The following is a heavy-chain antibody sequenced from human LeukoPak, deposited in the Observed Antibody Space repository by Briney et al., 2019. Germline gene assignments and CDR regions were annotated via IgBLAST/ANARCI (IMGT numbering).Heavy chain of an antibody. CDR1: GYSISSGYY. J-gene: IGHJ4*02. Sequence: ETLSLTCTVSGYSISSGYYWGWIRQPPGKGLEWIGSIYHSGSTYYNPSLKSRVTISVDTSKNQFSLKLSSVTAADTAVYYCARAAYCGGDCLGYFDYWGQGTLVTVSS. CDR2: IYHSGST. CDR3: ARAAYCGGDCLGYFDY. D-gene: IGHD2-21*02. V-gene: IGHV4-38-2*02.